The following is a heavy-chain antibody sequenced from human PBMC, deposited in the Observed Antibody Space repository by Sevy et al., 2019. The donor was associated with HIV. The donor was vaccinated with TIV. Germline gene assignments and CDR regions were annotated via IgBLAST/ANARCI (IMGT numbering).Heavy chain of an antibody. D-gene: IGHD3-10*01. CDR3: ARNLDYYASGPPDS. J-gene: IGHJ4*02. V-gene: IGHV3-21*01. CDR1: GFTFSYYN. Sequence: GGSLRLSCAASGFTFSYYNMNWVRQAPGKGLEWVSSISSGSSYIFYVDSVKGQFTISRDNSKNSLLLQMNSLRAEDTAVYYCARNLDYYASGPPDSWGRGTLVTVSS. CDR2: ISSGSSYI.